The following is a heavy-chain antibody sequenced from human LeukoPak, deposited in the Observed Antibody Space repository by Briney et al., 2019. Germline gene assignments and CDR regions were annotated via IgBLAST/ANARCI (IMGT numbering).Heavy chain of an antibody. D-gene: IGHD4-17*01. CDR2: IYYSGST. CDR3: ARMTTVTVDAFDI. J-gene: IGHJ3*02. Sequence: PSQTLSLXCTVSGGSISSGDYYWSWIRQPPGKGLEWIGYIYYSGSTYYNPSLKSRVTISVDTSKNQFSLKLSSVTAADTAVYYCARMTTVTVDAFDIWGQGTMVTVSS. CDR1: GGSISSGDYY. V-gene: IGHV4-30-4*08.